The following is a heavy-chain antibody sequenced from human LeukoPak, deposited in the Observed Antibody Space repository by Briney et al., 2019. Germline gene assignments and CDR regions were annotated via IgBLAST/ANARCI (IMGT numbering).Heavy chain of an antibody. CDR2: ICPTGTDS. D-gene: IGHD1-14*01. CDR1: GFTFSSCG. J-gene: IGHJ4*02. CDR3: ATETIGRHYDY. Sequence: PGGSLRLSCAASGFTFSSCGFNWVRQAPGKGLEWVSSICPTGTDSYYADSVRGRFTISRDNAKNSMYLQMDSLRDEDTAVYYCATETIGRHYDYWGQGTLLTVSS. V-gene: IGHV3-21*01.